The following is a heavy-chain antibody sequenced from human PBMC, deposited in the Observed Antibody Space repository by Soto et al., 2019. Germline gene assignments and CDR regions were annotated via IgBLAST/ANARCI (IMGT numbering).Heavy chain of an antibody. V-gene: IGHV4-31*03. CDR1: GGSISTGGYY. Sequence: SETLSLTCTVSGGSISTGGYYWSWIRQYPGKGLEWLGYIDGSGYTSYNPSLQSRLTLSMDTSKNQFSLKLSSATAADTAVYFCARKQAGFFYGIDYWGQGTLVTVS. D-gene: IGHD3-3*01. J-gene: IGHJ4*02. CDR2: IDGSGYT. CDR3: ARKQAGFFYGIDY.